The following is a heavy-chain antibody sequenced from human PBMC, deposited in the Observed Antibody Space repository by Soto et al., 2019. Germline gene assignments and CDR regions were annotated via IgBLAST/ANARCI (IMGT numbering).Heavy chain of an antibody. CDR3: ARVVDTAMPFDY. J-gene: IGHJ4*02. CDR1: GYSFTSYW. CDR2: IYPGDSDT. V-gene: IGHV5-51*01. Sequence: GESLKISCKGSGYSFTSYWIGWVRQMPGKGLEWMGIIYPGDSDTRYSPSFQGQVTISADKTISTAYQQWSSLKDSATAMYYCARVVDTAMPFDYWGQGTLVTVSS. D-gene: IGHD5-18*01.